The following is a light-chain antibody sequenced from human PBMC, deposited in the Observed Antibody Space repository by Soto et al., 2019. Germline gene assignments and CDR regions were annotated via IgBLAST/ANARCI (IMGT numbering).Light chain of an antibody. V-gene: IGKV3-15*01. J-gene: IGKJ1*01. CDR3: QQYGSSGT. CDR1: QSVSSN. Sequence: EVVMTQSPSTLSVSPGERATLSCRASQSVSSNLAWYQQKPGQAPTLLIYDASTRATGIPARFSGSGSGTDFTLTISRLEPEDFAVYYCQQYGSSGTFGQGTKVDNK. CDR2: DAS.